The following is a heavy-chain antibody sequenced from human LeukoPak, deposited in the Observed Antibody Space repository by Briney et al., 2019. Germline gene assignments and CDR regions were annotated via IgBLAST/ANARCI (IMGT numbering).Heavy chain of an antibody. D-gene: IGHD3-9*01. Sequence: ASVKVSCKASGYTFTSCAMHWVRQAPGQRLEWMGWINAGNGNTKYSQKFQGRVTITRDTSASTAYMELSSLRSEDTAVYYCARDRYDILTGLWTGFDYWGQGTLVTVSS. J-gene: IGHJ4*02. CDR3: ARDRYDILTGLWTGFDY. V-gene: IGHV1-3*01. CDR1: GYTFTSCA. CDR2: INAGNGNT.